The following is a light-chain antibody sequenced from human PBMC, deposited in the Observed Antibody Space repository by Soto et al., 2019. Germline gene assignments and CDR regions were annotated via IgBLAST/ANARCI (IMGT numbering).Light chain of an antibody. CDR1: QDSNSY. V-gene: IGKV1D-16*01. Sequence: DVQMTQSPSSLSASVGDRVTITCRASQDSNSYLAWYQQKPGNAPKSLIYAASSLQTGVPSRFSGSESGTDFTLTINNLPPEDSATYYCQQYTIYPLTFGGGTKAEIK. CDR3: QQYTIYPLT. CDR2: AAS. J-gene: IGKJ4*01.